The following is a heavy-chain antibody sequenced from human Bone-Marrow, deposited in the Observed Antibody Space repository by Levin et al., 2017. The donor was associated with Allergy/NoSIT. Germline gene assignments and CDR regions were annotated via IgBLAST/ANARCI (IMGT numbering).Heavy chain of an antibody. Sequence: HPGGSLRLSCAASGFTFSSYWMSWVRQAPGKGLEWVANIKPDGSEQYFVDSVKGRFTISRDNAKNSLYLQMNSLRVEDTAVYYCARDWRDGYNHCFNCWGQGTLVTVSS. CDR3: ARDWRDGYNHCFNC. CDR1: GFTFSSYW. V-gene: IGHV3-7*01. CDR2: IKPDGSEQ. J-gene: IGHJ4*02. D-gene: IGHD5-24*01.